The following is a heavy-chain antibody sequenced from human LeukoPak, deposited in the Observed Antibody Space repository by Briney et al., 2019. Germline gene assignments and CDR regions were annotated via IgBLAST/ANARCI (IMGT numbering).Heavy chain of an antibody. CDR1: GFTFSSYA. V-gene: IGHV3-23*01. CDR3: ASYGSGSHSLSTD. CDR2: ISGSGGST. D-gene: IGHD3-10*01. Sequence: QAGGSLRLSCAASGFTFSSYAMSWVRQAPGKGLEWVSAISGSGGSTYYADSVKGRFTISRDNSKNTLYLQMNSLRAEDTVVYYCASYGSGSHSLSTDWGQGTLVTVSS. J-gene: IGHJ4*02.